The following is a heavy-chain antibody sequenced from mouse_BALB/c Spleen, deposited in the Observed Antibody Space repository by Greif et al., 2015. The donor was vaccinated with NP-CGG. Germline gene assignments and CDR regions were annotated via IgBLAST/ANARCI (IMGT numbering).Heavy chain of an antibody. Sequence: QVQLKESGAELVMPGASVKMSCKASGYTFTDYWMHWVKQRPGQGLEWIGAIDTSDSYTSYNQKFKGKATLTVGESSSTAYMQLSSLTSEDSAVYYCARGVGYGNPFAYWGQGTLVTVSA. CDR1: GYTFTDYW. CDR2: IDTSDSYT. D-gene: IGHD2-1*01. V-gene: IGHV1-69*01. CDR3: ARGVGYGNPFAY. J-gene: IGHJ3*01.